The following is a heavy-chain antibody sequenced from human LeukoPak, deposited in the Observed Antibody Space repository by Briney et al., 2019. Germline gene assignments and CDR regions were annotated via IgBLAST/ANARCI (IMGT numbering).Heavy chain of an antibody. CDR3: ARVDALASFDYWGRGILDY. Sequence: SETLSLTCSVSGGSISSFTTHYWGWIRQPPGKGLEWIGSMYYSGTTYYNPSLQSRVTISADTSKNRFSLKLSSVTAADTALYYCARVDALASFDYWGRGILDYWGQGTLVIVSS. CDR1: GGSISSFTTHY. D-gene: IGHD3-9*01. V-gene: IGHV4-39*07. CDR2: MYYSGTT. J-gene: IGHJ4*02.